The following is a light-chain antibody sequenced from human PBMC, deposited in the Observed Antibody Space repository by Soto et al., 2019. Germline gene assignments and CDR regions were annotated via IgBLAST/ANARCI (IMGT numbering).Light chain of an antibody. CDR2: SAS. Sequence: DLQTTQPSPSLPASAADTVTITCRASQALSNYLAWYQQRPGKAPDLLIYSASTLQSGVPSRFGGSGSVTEFSLTIRALQPEDFATYYCQQLSRYPLTFGGGTKVDIK. J-gene: IGKJ4*01. V-gene: IGKV1-9*01. CDR1: QALSNY. CDR3: QQLSRYPLT.